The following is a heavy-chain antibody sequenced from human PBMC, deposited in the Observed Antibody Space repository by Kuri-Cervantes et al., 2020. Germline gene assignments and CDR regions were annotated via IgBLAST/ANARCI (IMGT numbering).Heavy chain of an antibody. CDR2: INPSGGST. CDR3: ARVGIRGYSGYDGDY. J-gene: IGHJ4*02. Sequence: ASVKVSCKASGYTFTSYYMHWVRQAPGQGLEWMGIINPSGGSTSYAQKFQGRVTMTRDTSTSTAYMELSSLRSEDTAVYYCARVGIRGYSGYDGDYWGQGTLVTVFS. CDR1: GYTFTSYY. D-gene: IGHD5-12*01. V-gene: IGHV1-46*01.